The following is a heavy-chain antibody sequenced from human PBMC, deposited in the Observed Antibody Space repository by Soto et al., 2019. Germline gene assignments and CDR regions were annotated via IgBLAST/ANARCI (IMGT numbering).Heavy chain of an antibody. CDR3: ARHGGMIIPPGMDV. D-gene: IGHD2-15*01. V-gene: IGHV3-53*01. CDR2: IYSGGST. CDR1: GFTVSSNY. J-gene: IGHJ6*02. Sequence: EVQLVESGGGLIQPGGSLRLSCAASGFTVSSNYMSWVRQAPGKGLEWVSVIYSGGSTYYADSVKGRFTISRDNSKNTLYLQMNSLRAEDTAVYYCARHGGMIIPPGMDVWGQGTTVTVSS.